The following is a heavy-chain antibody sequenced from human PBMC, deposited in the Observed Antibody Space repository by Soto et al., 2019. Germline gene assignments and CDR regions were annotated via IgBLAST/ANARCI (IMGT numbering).Heavy chain of an antibody. D-gene: IGHD3-3*02. J-gene: IGHJ6*02. CDR3: APDKDRQPLGGNYSYGIDV. CDR2: IIPIFPTP. V-gene: IGHV1-69*12. Sequence: QVQLVQSGAEVKKPGSSVTVSCKASGGTFGNSAISWVRQAPGQGLEWMGGIIPIFPTPDYAQKFQGRVTSTADESTTTAYMEMTSLRSEDTAVNYLAPDKDRQPLGGNYSYGIDVWAQGSTVPATS. CDR1: GGTFGNSA.